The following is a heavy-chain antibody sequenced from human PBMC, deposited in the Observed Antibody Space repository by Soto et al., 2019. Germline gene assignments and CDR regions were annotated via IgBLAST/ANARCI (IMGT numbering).Heavy chain of an antibody. J-gene: IGHJ2*01. CDR3: ARDLSGGDYDWYFDL. Sequence: QVQLQESGPGLVKPSQTLSLTCTVSGGSISSGGYSWSWIRQHPGKGLEWIGYIYYSGSTYYNPSLKSRVTISVDTSKNQFSLKLSSVTAADTAVYYCARDLSGGDYDWYFDLWGRGTLVTVSS. CDR2: IYYSGST. V-gene: IGHV4-31*03. CDR1: GGSISSGGYS. D-gene: IGHD4-17*01.